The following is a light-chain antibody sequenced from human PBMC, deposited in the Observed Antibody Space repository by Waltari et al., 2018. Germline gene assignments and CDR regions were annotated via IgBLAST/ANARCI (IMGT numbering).Light chain of an antibody. CDR3: AAWDDSLSGFYV. Sequence: QSVLTQPPSASGTPGQRVPISCSGRSSNTGSNSLYWSQQLPGTAPKPLIYRNNQRPSGVPDRFSGSKSGTSASLAISGLRSEDEADYYCAAWDDSLSGFYVFGTGTKVTVL. CDR1: SSNTGSNS. V-gene: IGLV1-47*01. J-gene: IGLJ1*01. CDR2: RNN.